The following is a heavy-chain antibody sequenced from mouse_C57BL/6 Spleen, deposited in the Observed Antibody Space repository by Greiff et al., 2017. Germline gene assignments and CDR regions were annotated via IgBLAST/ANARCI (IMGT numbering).Heavy chain of an antibody. CDR3: ARGDGYPNYYAMDY. J-gene: IGHJ4*01. D-gene: IGHD2-3*01. CDR2: IDPSDSYT. Sequence: VQLQQPGAELVKPGASVKLSCKASGYTFTSYWMQWVKQRPGQGLEWIGEIDPSDSYTNYNQKFKGKATLTVDTSSSTAYMQLSSLTSEDSAVYYCARGDGYPNYYAMDYWGQGTSVTVSS. V-gene: IGHV1-50*01. CDR1: GYTFTSYW.